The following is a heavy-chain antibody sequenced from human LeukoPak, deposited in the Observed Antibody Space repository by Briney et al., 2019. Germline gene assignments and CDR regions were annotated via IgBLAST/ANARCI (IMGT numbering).Heavy chain of an antibody. V-gene: IGHV1-46*01. CDR3: ASGNYYYGMDV. J-gene: IGHJ6*02. Sequence: ASVKVSCKASGYTFTSYYMHWVRQAPGQGLEWMGIINPSGGSTSYAQKFQGRVTMTRNTSISTAYMELSSLRSEDTAVYYCASGNYYYGMDVWGQGTTVTVSS. D-gene: IGHD1-1*01. CDR1: GYTFTSYY. CDR2: INPSGGST.